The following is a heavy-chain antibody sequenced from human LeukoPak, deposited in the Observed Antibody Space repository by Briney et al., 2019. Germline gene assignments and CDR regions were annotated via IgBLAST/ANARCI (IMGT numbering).Heavy chain of an antibody. V-gene: IGHV4-4*02. D-gene: IGHD3-16*01. J-gene: IGHJ3*02. CDR2: IYHSEST. CDR3: ARDRDYLWGSYRGFDI. CDR1: GGSISMSHW. Sequence: PSETLSLTCAVSGGSISMSHWWSWVRQSPGKGLEWIGEIYHSESTNYNPSLKSRVTISVDTSKNPFSLKLSSVTAADTAVYYCARDRDYLWGSYRGFDIWGQGTMVIVSS.